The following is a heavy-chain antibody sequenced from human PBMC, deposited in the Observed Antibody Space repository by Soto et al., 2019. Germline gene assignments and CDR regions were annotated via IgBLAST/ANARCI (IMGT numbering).Heavy chain of an antibody. V-gene: IGHV3-21*01. CDR1: GFTFSSYS. D-gene: IGHD1-7*01. CDR3: ARGVITGTTPYYYYYGMDV. CDR2: ISSSSSYI. J-gene: IGHJ6*02. Sequence: EVQLVESGGGLVKPGGSLRLSCAASGFTFSSYSMNWVRQPPGKGLEWVSSISSSSSYIYYADSVKGRFTISRDNAKNSLYLQMNSLRAEDTAVYYCARGVITGTTPYYYYYGMDVCGQGSTVTVSS.